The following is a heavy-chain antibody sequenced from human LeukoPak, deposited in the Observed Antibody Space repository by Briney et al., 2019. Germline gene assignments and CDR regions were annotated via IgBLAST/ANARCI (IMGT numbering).Heavy chain of an antibody. D-gene: IGHD1-26*01. CDR2: ITYSGST. J-gene: IGHJ4*02. CDR1: GGSISSYY. V-gene: IGHV4-59*01. Sequence: KPSETLSLTCTVSGGSISSYYWTWIRQPPGKGLEWIGYITYSGSTNYNPSLKSRVTISVDTSKNQFSLTLSSVTAACTAVYYCATATYVVGATFDYWGQGALVTVSS. CDR3: ATATYVVGATFDY.